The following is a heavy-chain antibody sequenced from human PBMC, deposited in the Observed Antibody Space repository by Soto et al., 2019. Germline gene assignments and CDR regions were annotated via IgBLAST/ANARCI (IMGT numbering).Heavy chain of an antibody. CDR2: ISAYNGNT. Sequence: QVQLVQSGAEVMKPGASVKVSCKASGYTFTSYGISWVRQAPGQGLEWMGWISAYNGNTNIAPKLQGRVTMTTDTSTSTAYMDLRSLRSDDTAVYYCARVPRGAWYSQSLYWGQGSLVTVSS. D-gene: IGHD6-13*01. V-gene: IGHV1-18*04. J-gene: IGHJ4*02. CDR3: ARVPRGAWYSQSLY. CDR1: GYTFTSYG.